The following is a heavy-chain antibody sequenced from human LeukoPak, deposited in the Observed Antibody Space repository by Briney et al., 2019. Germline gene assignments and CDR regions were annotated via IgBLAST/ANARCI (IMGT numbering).Heavy chain of an antibody. CDR3: ARGGYGDYAFDY. V-gene: IGHV1-3*01. CDR2: INAGNGNT. D-gene: IGHD4-17*01. CDR1: GYTFTSYA. Sequence: ASVKVSCKASGYTFTSYAMHWVRQAPGQRLEWMGWINAGNGNTKYSRKFQGRVTITRDTSASTAYMELSSLRSEDTAVYYCARGGYGDYAFDYWGQGTLVTVSS. J-gene: IGHJ4*02.